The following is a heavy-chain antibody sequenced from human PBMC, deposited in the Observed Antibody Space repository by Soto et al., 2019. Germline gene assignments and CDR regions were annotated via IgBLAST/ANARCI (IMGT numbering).Heavy chain of an antibody. V-gene: IGHV3-11*06. CDR3: ARDRGRRYGAGSHFDY. CDR2: ISSSSSYT. D-gene: IGHD1-26*01. Sequence: PGGSLRLSCAASGFTFSDYYMSWIRQAPGKGLEWVSYISSSSSYTNYADSVKGRFTISRDNAKNSLYLQMNSLRAEDTAVYYCARDRGRRYGAGSHFDYWGQGTLVTVSS. J-gene: IGHJ4*02. CDR1: GFTFSDYY.